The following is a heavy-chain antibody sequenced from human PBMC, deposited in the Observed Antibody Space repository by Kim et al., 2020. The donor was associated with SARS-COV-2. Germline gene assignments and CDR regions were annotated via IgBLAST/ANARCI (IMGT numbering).Heavy chain of an antibody. V-gene: IGHV1-18*01. J-gene: IGHJ4*02. CDR3: ARGAYGDVSFDY. D-gene: IGHD4-17*01. Sequence: KYGQTVQGRLIMTTDTSTNTAYMELWSLRSDDTAMYYCARGAYGDVSFDYWGQGTLVTVSS.